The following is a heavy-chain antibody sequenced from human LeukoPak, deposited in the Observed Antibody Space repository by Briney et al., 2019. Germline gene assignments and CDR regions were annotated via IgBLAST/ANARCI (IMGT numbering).Heavy chain of an antibody. D-gene: IGHD2-2*01. J-gene: IGHJ4*02. CDR2: TYYSGST. Sequence: SETLSLTCTVSGGSISSYYWSWIRQPPGKGLEWIGYTYYSGSTNYNPSLKSRVTISVDTSKNQFSLKLSSVTAADTAIYYCVRQYCGSTGCYPYFDYWGQGTLVTVSS. V-gene: IGHV4-59*01. CDR3: VRQYCGSTGCYPYFDY. CDR1: GGSISSYY.